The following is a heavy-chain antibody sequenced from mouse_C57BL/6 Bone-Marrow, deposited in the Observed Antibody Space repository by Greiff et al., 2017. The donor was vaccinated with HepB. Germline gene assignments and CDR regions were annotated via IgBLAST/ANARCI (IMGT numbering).Heavy chain of an antibody. Sequence: VQLKESVAELVRPGASVKLSCTASGFNIKNTYMHWVKQRPEQGLEWIGRIDPANGNTKYAPKFQGKATITSDTSSNTAYLQLSSLTSEDTAIYYCADYYGSSPAWFAYWGQGTLVTVSA. V-gene: IGHV14-3*01. D-gene: IGHD1-1*01. CDR1: GFNIKNTY. CDR3: ADYYGSSPAWFAY. J-gene: IGHJ3*01. CDR2: IDPANGNT.